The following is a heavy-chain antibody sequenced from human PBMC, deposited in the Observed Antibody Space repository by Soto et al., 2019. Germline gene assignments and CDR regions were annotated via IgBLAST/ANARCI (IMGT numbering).Heavy chain of an antibody. CDR1: GGSISSYY. V-gene: IGHV4-59*08. Sequence: SETLSLTCTVSGGSISSYYWSWIRQPPGKGLEWIGYIYYSGSTNYNPSLKSRVTISVDTSKNQFSLKLSSVTAADTAVYYCASTRGYSGYGYFDYWGQGTLVTVSS. CDR2: IYYSGST. CDR3: ASTRGYSGYGYFDY. D-gene: IGHD5-12*01. J-gene: IGHJ4*02.